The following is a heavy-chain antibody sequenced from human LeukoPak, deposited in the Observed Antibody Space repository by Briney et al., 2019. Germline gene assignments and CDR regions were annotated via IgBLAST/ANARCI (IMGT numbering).Heavy chain of an antibody. J-gene: IGHJ4*02. D-gene: IGHD6-6*01. CDR3: GRSVAAPADY. Sequence: GGSLRLSCATSGFTLSNVWMSWVRQAPGKGLEWVGNTRGDGSVKFYLDSVKGRFTISRDNTNSVSLQMNNLKAEDTAVYYCGRSVAAPADYWGQGTLVTVSS. CDR1: GFTLSNVW. CDR2: TRGDGSVK. V-gene: IGHV3-7*03.